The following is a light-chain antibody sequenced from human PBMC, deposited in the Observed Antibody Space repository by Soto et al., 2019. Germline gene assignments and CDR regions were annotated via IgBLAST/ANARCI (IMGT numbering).Light chain of an antibody. J-gene: IGKJ3*01. CDR3: QQYYNWPPFT. Sequence: EIVMTQSPGTLSLSPGERATLSCRASQSVGSHLAWYQQRPGQAPRLLIYGASSRATGIPARFCGSGSGTDFTLTISSLQYEDFAVYYCQQYYNWPPFTFGPGTKVDIK. V-gene: IGKV3-15*01. CDR1: QSVGSH. CDR2: GAS.